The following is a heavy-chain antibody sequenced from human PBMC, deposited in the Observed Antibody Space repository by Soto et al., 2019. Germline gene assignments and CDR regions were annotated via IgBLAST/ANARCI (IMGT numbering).Heavy chain of an antibody. CDR3: ARGSLAARPLHYYGMDV. CDR2: ISSSSSYK. CDR1: GFTFSSYS. J-gene: IGHJ6*02. D-gene: IGHD6-6*01. Sequence: GGSLRLSCAASGFTFSSYSMNWVRQAPGKGLEWVSSISSSSSYKYYADSVKGRFTISRDNAKNSLYLQMNSLRAEDTAVYYCARGSLAARPLHYYGMDVWGQGTTVTVSS. V-gene: IGHV3-21*01.